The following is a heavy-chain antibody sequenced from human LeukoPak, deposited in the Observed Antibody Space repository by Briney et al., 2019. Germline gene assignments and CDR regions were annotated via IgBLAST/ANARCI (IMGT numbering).Heavy chain of an antibody. CDR2: IKQDGGEK. CDR1: GFTSSSYW. D-gene: IGHD5-12*01. CDR3: ANIIVTTTRQGGTDMDV. V-gene: IGHV3-7*01. Sequence: GGSLRLSCAASGFTSSSYWMNWVRQAPGKGLEWVANIKQDGGEKYYVDSVKGRFTISRDNAKNSLFLQMNSLRAEDTAVYYCANIIVTTTRQGGTDMDVWGKGTTVTVSS. J-gene: IGHJ6*03.